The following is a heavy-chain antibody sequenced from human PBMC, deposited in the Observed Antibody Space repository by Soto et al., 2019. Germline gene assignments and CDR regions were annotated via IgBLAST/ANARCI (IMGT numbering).Heavy chain of an antibody. CDR1: GFTFSNYA. D-gene: IGHD4-17*01. J-gene: IGHJ4*02. V-gene: IGHV3-30-3*01. Sequence: PGGSLRLSCVASGFTFSNYAMNWVRQAPGKGLEWVAVISYDGSNKYYADSVKGRITISRDNSRNTLYLQMNNLRAEDTAMYYCARDLGNNYGSFADWGQGTLVTVSS. CDR3: ARDLGNNYGSFAD. CDR2: ISYDGSNK.